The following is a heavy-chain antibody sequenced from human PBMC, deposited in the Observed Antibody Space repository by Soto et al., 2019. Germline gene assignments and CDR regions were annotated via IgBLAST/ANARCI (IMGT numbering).Heavy chain of an antibody. V-gene: IGHV1-69*01. CDR3: ASPDEGGYTSNHHDSYALDV. CDR1: GGTFRSYS. D-gene: IGHD3-16*02. Sequence: QVQLVQSGAEVQKPGSSVKVSCKASGGTFRSYSISWVRQAPGQGLEWMGGIIPIFDITHYAQEVQGRVPLTADESTSTAYMELSSLGPDDTAVYDGASPDEGGYTSNHHDSYALDVWGPGTTITV. J-gene: IGHJ6*02. CDR2: IIPIFDIT.